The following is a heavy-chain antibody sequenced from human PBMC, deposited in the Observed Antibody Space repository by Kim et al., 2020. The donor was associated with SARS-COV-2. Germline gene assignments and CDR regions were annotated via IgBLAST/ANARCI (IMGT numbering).Heavy chain of an antibody. CDR2: IYDSGTT. CDR3: ARDRFYSIDSQGEFGF. Sequence: SETLSLTCTVSGGSIRSGSYYWGWIRQPPGKGLEWFGSIYDSGTTYYNPSLKSRVTMSVDTSRNHFSLQLRSVTAADTAVYYCARDRFYSIDSQGEFGFWGQGTLVTVSS. J-gene: IGHJ4*02. CDR1: GGSIRSGSYY. D-gene: IGHD6-13*01. V-gene: IGHV4-39*07.